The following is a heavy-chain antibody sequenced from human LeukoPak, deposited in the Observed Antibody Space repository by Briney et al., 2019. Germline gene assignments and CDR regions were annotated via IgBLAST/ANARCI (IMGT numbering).Heavy chain of an antibody. CDR1: GFTFSSYG. J-gene: IGHJ4*02. Sequence: GGSLRLSCAASGFTFSSYGMHWVRQAPGKGLEGVAFIRYDGSNKYYADSVKGRFTISRGNSKNTLYLQMNSLRAEDTAVYYCAKGPLNSADYWGQGTLVTVSS. CDR2: IRYDGSNK. CDR3: AKGPLNSADY. V-gene: IGHV3-30*02. D-gene: IGHD1-1*01.